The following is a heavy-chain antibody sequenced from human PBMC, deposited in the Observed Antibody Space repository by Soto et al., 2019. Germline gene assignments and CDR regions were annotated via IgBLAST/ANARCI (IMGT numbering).Heavy chain of an antibody. J-gene: IGHJ4*02. CDR2: IYYSGST. Sequence: SETLSLTCTVSGGAVISGSYYFSCIRERPWKGLELIGYIYYSGSTNYNPSLKSRVTISVDTSKNQFSLKLSSVTAADTAVYYCARASWGSSWTADFDYWGQGTLVTVSS. CDR1: GGAVISGSYY. V-gene: IGHV4-61*01. CDR3: ARASWGSSWTADFDY. D-gene: IGHD6-13*01.